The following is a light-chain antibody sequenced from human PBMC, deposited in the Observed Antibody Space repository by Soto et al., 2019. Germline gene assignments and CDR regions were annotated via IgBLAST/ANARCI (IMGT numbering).Light chain of an antibody. CDR2: EVS. J-gene: IGLJ1*01. V-gene: IGLV2-8*01. CDR1: NSDIGAYDY. Sequence: QSALTQPASVSGPPGQSITISCTGTNSDIGAYDYVSWYQQHPGKVPKLMIYEVSKRPSGVPDRFSASKSGNTASLAVSGLQAEDEADYYCSSHGGANNFYVFGTGTKVTVL. CDR3: SSHGGANNFYV.